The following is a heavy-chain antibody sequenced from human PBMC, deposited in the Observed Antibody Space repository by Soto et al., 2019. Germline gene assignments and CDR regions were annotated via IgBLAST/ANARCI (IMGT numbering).Heavy chain of an antibody. CDR1: GDSLKSNSYS. V-gene: IGHV4-61*01. CDR2: VSYTGST. J-gene: IGHJ4*02. D-gene: IGHD3-22*01. Sequence: TSETLSLTCTVSGDSLKSNSYSWTWIRQSPGKGLQWIGSVSYTGSTNYNPSLEGRVTMSIDTSKHRFSLRLSSVTAADTAVYYCARGDHDWGDDYGGYSYLHYFDFWGQGTLVTVSS. CDR3: ARGDHDWGDDYGGYSYLHYFDF.